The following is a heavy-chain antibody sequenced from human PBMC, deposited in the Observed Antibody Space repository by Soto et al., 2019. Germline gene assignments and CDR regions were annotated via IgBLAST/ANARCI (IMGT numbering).Heavy chain of an antibody. V-gene: IGHV1-8*01. CDR1: GYTFTSYD. Sequence: QVQLVQSGAEVKKPGASVKVSCKASGYTFTSYDINWVRQATGQGLEWMGWMNPNSGNTGYAQKLQGRVTMTRNTSKSTTYKEQISLREEDTAVYYCARRERDTPNCSSSSCYSYYYYMDVWGKGTTVTVSS. D-gene: IGHD2-2*02. J-gene: IGHJ6*03. CDR2: MNPNSGNT. CDR3: ARRERDTPNCSSSSCYSYYYYMDV.